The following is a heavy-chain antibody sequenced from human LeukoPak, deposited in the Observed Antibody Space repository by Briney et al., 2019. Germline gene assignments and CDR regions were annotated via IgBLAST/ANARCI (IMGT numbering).Heavy chain of an antibody. Sequence: GGSLSLTCAASGFSFSNYTLTSVRQAPGKGLEWVANIKQDGADKYYVDSVKGRFTISRDNAKNSLYLQMSSLRADDTGVYFWAEGGGSVGVVCDCYYWGQGTLVTVSS. D-gene: IGHD5/OR15-5a*01. CDR1: GFSFSNYT. CDR2: IKQDGADK. CDR3: AEGGGSVGVVCDCYY. J-gene: IGHJ4*02. V-gene: IGHV3-7*05.